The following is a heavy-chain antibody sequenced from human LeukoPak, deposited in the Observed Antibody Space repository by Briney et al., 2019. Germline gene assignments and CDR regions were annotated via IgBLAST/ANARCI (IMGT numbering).Heavy chain of an antibody. CDR3: ARSHPGNWFDP. J-gene: IGHJ5*02. Sequence: GGSLRLSGAASGFTFSRYAVHWVRQAPGKGLEWVAVISYDGSNKYYSDSVKGRFTISRDNSKNTLYLQPNSLRAEDTAVYYCARSHPGNWFDPWGQGTLVTVSS. CDR2: ISYDGSNK. V-gene: IGHV3-30-3*01. CDR1: GFTFSRYA.